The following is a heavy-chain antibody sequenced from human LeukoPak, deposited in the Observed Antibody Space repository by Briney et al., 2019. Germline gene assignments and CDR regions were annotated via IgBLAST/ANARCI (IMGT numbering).Heavy chain of an antibody. CDR1: GYTFTSYA. CDR2: IIPIFGTA. D-gene: IGHD4-23*01. J-gene: IGHJ4*02. Sequence: GASVKVSCKASGYTFTSYAISWVRQAPGQGLEWMGGIIPIFGTANYAQKFQGRVTTTADESTSTAYMELSSLRSEDTAVYYCARGTTMTTVVTPYFDYWGQGTLVTVSS. CDR3: ARGTTMTTVVTPYFDY. V-gene: IGHV1-69*13.